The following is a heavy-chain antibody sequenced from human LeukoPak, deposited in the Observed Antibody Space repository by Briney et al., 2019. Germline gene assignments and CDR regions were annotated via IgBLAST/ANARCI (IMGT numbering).Heavy chain of an antibody. CDR1: GFTFSSYA. D-gene: IGHD3-9*01. CDR2: ISGSGGST. V-gene: IGHV3-23*01. CDR3: AKDQAPPTSLRYFDWLPSYYYYYGMDV. Sequence: GGSLTLSCAASGFTFSSYAMSWLRPAPGKGLEWVSAISGSGGSTYHADSVKGRFTISRDNSKNTLYLQMNSLRAEATAVYYCAKDQAPPTSLRYFDWLPSYYYYYGMDVWGQGTTVTVSS. J-gene: IGHJ6*02.